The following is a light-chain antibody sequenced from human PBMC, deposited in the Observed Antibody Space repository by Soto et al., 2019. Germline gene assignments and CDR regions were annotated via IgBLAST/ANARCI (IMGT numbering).Light chain of an antibody. Sequence: DIQMTQSPSSLSASVGDRVTIICRASQSVSTRLAWYQQKPGKAPKVLIYDASSWAGGVPSRFTGSGSGTEFTLTINSLQPDDFATYYCRQYSVYWTSGQGTKVDIK. CDR3: RQYSVYWT. CDR1: QSVSTR. J-gene: IGKJ1*01. CDR2: DAS. V-gene: IGKV1-5*02.